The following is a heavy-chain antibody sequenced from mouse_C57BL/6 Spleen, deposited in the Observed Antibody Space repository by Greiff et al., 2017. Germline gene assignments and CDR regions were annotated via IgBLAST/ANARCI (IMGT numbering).Heavy chain of an antibody. V-gene: IGHV1-80*01. Sequence: QVHVKQSGAELVKPGASVKISCKASGYAFSSYWMNWVKQRPGKGLEWIGQIYPGDGDTNYNGKFKGKATLTADKSSSTAYMQLSSLTSEDSAVSFCARGEDGNFYWYFDVWGTGTTVTVSS. CDR2: IYPGDGDT. J-gene: IGHJ1*03. D-gene: IGHD2-1*01. CDR3: ARGEDGNFYWYFDV. CDR1: GYAFSSYW.